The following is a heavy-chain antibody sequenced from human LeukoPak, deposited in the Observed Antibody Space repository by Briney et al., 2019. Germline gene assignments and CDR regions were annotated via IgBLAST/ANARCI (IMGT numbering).Heavy chain of an antibody. V-gene: IGHV3-7*03. CDR2: IKQDGSEK. D-gene: IGHD3-3*01. J-gene: IGHJ4*02. Sequence: GGSLRLSCAASGFTFSTYRMSWVRQAPGKGLEWVANIKQDGSEKHYVDSVKGRFTISRDNAKNSLYLQMNSLRAEDTAVYYCAKRLFRSFGVVPFDYWGQGTLVTVSS. CDR1: GFTFSTYR. CDR3: AKRLFRSFGVVPFDY.